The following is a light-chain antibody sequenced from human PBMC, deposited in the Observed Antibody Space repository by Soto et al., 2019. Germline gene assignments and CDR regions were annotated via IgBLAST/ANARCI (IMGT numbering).Light chain of an antibody. J-gene: IGLJ2*01. V-gene: IGLV2-8*01. CDR1: SSDVGGYNY. Sequence: QSALTQPPSASGSPGQSVSISCTGTSSDVGGYNYVSWYQQHPGKAPKLLIYEVSKRPSGVPDRFSGSKSGNTASLTVSGLQAEDEAHYYCSSYAGSSNFLAFGGGTKLTV. CDR2: EVS. CDR3: SSYAGSSNFLA.